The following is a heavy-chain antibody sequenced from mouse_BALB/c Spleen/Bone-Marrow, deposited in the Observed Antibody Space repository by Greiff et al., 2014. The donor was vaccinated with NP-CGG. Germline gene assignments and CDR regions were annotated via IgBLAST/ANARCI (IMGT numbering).Heavy chain of an antibody. D-gene: IGHD2-14*01. CDR3: ARDRYDYYAMDY. Sequence: EVQLQQSGAELAKPGASVKLSCKASGFNITDNYMHWVKQRPEQGLEWIGRIDPANGNTKYDPKFQAKATITADTSSNTAYLQLSSLTSEDTAVYYCARDRYDYYAMDYWGQGTSVTVSS. CDR1: GFNITDNY. J-gene: IGHJ4*01. CDR2: IDPANGNT. V-gene: IGHV14-3*02.